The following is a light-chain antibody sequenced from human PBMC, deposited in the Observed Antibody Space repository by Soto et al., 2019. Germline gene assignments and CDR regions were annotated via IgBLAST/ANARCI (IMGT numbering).Light chain of an antibody. V-gene: IGKV1-17*01. Sequence: DIQMTQSPSSLSASVGDRVTITCRTSHDIRSDLGWFQQKPGKAPKRLIYAASTLQSGVPSRFSGSRSGTEFTLTISSLQPEDFATYYCLQHNRYPFTFGPGTKVDIK. CDR3: LQHNRYPFT. CDR1: HDIRSD. J-gene: IGKJ3*01. CDR2: AAS.